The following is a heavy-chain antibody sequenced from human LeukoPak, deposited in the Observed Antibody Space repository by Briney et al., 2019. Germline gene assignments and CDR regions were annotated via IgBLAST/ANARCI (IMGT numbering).Heavy chain of an antibody. CDR1: GYTFTTYD. CDR3: ARANYYGSGKKDLDY. J-gene: IGHJ4*02. V-gene: IGHV1-8*01. D-gene: IGHD3-10*01. Sequence: APVKVSCKASGYTFTTYDINWVRQATGQGLEWMGWMNPNSGNTGYAQKFQGRVTITRNTSMSTAYMELNSLRSEDTAVYYCARANYYGSGKKDLDYWGQGTLVTVSS. CDR2: MNPNSGNT.